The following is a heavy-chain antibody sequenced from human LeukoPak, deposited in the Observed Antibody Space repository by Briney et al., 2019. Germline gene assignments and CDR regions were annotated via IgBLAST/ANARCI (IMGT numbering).Heavy chain of an antibody. Sequence: PGGSLRLSCAASGFTFSSYAMSWVRQAPGKGLEWVSAISGSGGSTYYADSVKGRFTISRDNSKNTLYLQMNSLRAEDTAVYYCARAKRITMIVVVIAGGYNWFDPWGQGTLVTVSS. CDR3: ARAKRITMIVVVIAGGYNWFDP. J-gene: IGHJ5*02. V-gene: IGHV3-23*01. CDR2: ISGSGGST. CDR1: GFTFSSYA. D-gene: IGHD3-22*01.